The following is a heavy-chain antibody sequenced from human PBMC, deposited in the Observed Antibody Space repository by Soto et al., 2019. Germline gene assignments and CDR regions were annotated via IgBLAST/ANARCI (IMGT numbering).Heavy chain of an antibody. D-gene: IGHD2-15*01. Sequence: EVQLVESGGGLVQPGGSLRLSCFASGFTVPDIYINWVRQAPGKGLEWASVIYNEFTDYADSVRGRFSISTDSSKNALYLQMNSLRAEDSAVYYCVREPRYCSGGSCSIMGDAFDIWGQGTMVTVSS. CDR3: VREPRYCSGGSCSIMGDAFDI. V-gene: IGHV3-66*01. J-gene: IGHJ3*02. CDR2: IYNEFT. CDR1: GFTVPDIY.